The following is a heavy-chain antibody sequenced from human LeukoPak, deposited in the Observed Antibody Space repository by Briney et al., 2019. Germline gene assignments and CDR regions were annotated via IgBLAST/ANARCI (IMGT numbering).Heavy chain of an antibody. J-gene: IGHJ5*02. CDR1: GFTFTYYG. D-gene: IGHD4-17*01. CDR3: AKDGPDYGDYRFRVQADWFDP. CDR2: IRHDGNKE. Sequence: PGTSLRLSCRGSGFTFTYYGMHWVRQAPGKGLEWVATIRHDGNKESYVDSVKGRFTISKDDSKNTLFLQMNSLRAEDTAVYYCAKDGPDYGDYRFRVQADWFDPWGQGTLVTVSS. V-gene: IGHV3-33*06.